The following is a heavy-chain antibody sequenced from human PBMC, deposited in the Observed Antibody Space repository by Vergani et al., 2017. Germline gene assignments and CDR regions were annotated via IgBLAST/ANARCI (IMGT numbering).Heavy chain of an antibody. CDR2: ISSSGSTI. V-gene: IGHV3-11*01. J-gene: IGHJ4*02. D-gene: IGHD4-17*01. CDR1: GFTFSDYY. Sequence: QVQLVESGGGLVKPGGSLRLSCAASGFTFSDYYMSWIRQAPGKGLAWVSYISSSGSTIYYADSVKGRFTISRDNAKNSRYLQMNSLRAEATAVYYCARSSYLPTAWDDYWGQGTLVTVSS. CDR3: ARSSYLPTAWDDY.